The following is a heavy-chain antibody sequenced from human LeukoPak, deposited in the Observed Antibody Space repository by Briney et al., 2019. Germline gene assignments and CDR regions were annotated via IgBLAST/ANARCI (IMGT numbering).Heavy chain of an antibody. D-gene: IGHD1-14*01. Sequence: SETLSLTCTVSGGSFSSSDYYWGWIRQPPGKGLEWIGSIYCSGTTYYNPSLKSRVTISVDTSKKQFSLKLRSVTAADTAVYYCARHEWGITNAFDIWGQGTMVTVSS. CDR2: IYCSGTT. CDR1: GGSFSSSDYY. J-gene: IGHJ3*02. V-gene: IGHV4-39*01. CDR3: ARHEWGITNAFDI.